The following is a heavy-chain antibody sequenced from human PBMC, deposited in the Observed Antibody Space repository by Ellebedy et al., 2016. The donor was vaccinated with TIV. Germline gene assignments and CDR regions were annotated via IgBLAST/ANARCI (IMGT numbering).Heavy chain of an antibody. CDR1: GFTVSSSY. Sequence: GGSLRLSCAASGFTVSSSYMSWVRQAPGKGLEWVSVIYSGGTTYYADSVKGRFTISRDNSKNTLYLQMNSLRAEDTAVYYCATRIMISFGGFDYWGQGTLVTVSS. CDR3: ATRIMISFGGFDY. D-gene: IGHD3-16*01. V-gene: IGHV3-53*05. J-gene: IGHJ4*02. CDR2: IYSGGTT.